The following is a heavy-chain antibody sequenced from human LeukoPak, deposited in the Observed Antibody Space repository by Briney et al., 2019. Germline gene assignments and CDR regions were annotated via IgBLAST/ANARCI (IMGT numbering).Heavy chain of an antibody. V-gene: IGHV1-2*02. D-gene: IGHD3-16*01. J-gene: IGHJ4*02. CDR2: INPYSGDT. Sequence: ASVKVPCKASGYSFTGYYMHWVRQAPGQGLEWMGWINPYSGDTNFAQKFQGRVTVTRDTSISTAYMELSRLKSDDTAVYYCARLVHSGVGEDDYWGQGTLVTVSS. CDR1: GYSFTGYY. CDR3: ARLVHSGVGEDDY.